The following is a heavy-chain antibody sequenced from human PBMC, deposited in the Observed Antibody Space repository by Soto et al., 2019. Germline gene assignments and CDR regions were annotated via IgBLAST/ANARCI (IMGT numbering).Heavy chain of an antibody. CDR3: ARARGLSKAATEMRYYYYYYMDV. CDR2: INHSGST. D-gene: IGHD2-15*01. Sequence: TSETLSLTCAVYGGSFSGYYWSWIRQPPGKGLEWIGEINHSGSTNYNPSLKSRVTISVDTSKNQFSLKLSSVTAADTAVYYCARARGLSKAATEMRYYYYYYMDVWGKGTTVTVSS. V-gene: IGHV4-34*01. J-gene: IGHJ6*03. CDR1: GGSFSGYY.